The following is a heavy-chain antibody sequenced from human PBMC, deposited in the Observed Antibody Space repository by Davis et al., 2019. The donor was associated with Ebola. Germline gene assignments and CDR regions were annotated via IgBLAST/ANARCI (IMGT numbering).Heavy chain of an antibody. CDR1: GFTFTRYW. J-gene: IGHJ6*04. V-gene: IGHV3-21*01. CDR2: ISSSSSYI. CDR3: ASSYGMDV. Sequence: GESLKISCVASGFTFTRYWMSWVRQAPGKGLEWVSSISSSSSYIYYADSVKGRFTISRDNAKNSLYVQMNSLRAEDTAVYYCASSYGMDVWGKGTTVTVSS.